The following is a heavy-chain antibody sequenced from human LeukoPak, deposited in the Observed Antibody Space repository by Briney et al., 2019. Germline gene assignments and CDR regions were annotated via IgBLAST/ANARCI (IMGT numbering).Heavy chain of an antibody. V-gene: IGHV3-11*01. CDR1: GFTFSDYY. Sequence: PGGSLRLSCAASGFTFSDYYMSWIRQAPGKGLEWVSYISGSGSTIYYADSVKGRFTISRDNAKNSLYLQMNSLRAEDTAVYYCGSCTSCNDYYYYYYMDVWGKGTTVTVSS. D-gene: IGHD2-2*01. J-gene: IGHJ6*03. CDR2: ISGSGSTI. CDR3: GSCTSCNDYYYYYYMDV.